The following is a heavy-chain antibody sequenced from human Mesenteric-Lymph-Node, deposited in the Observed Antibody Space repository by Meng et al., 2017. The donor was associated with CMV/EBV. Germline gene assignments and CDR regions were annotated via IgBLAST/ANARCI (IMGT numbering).Heavy chain of an antibody. CDR3: AKDKAATGVNWFDP. Sequence: GESLKISCAASGFTFSSYDMHWVRQATGKGLEWVSAIGTAGDTYYPGSVKGRFTISRDNSKNTLYLQMNSLRAEDTAVYYCAKDKAATGVNWFDPWGQGTLVTVSS. CDR2: IGTAGDT. D-gene: IGHD2-15*01. V-gene: IGHV3-13*01. J-gene: IGHJ5*02. CDR1: GFTFSSYD.